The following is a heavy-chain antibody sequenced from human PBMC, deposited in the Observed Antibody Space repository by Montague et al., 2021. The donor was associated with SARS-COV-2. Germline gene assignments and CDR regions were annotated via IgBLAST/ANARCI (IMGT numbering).Heavy chain of an antibody. CDR3: ARDQRGSALEWLGDGMDV. V-gene: IGHV3-33*01. D-gene: IGHD3-3*01. Sequence: SLRLSCAASGFTFSSYGMHWVRQAPGKGLEWVVVIWYDGSNKYYADSVKGRFTISRDNSKNTLYLQMNSLRAEDTAVYYCARDQRGSALEWLGDGMDVWGQGTTVTVSS. J-gene: IGHJ6*02. CDR2: IWYDGSNK. CDR1: GFTFSSYG.